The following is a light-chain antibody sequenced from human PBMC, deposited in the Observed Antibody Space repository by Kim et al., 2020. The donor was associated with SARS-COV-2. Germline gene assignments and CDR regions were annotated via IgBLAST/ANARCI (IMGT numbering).Light chain of an antibody. J-gene: IGLJ3*02. CDR3: LLYYGGAWV. V-gene: IGLV7-43*01. CDR1: TGAVTSGYF. Sequence: QAVVTQEPSLTVSPGGTATLTCASSTGAVTSGYFPNWFQQKPGQAPRALIYSTGNKHSWIPARFSGSLLGGQAALTLSGVQPEDEAEYYCLLYYGGAWVFGGGTQLTVL. CDR2: STG.